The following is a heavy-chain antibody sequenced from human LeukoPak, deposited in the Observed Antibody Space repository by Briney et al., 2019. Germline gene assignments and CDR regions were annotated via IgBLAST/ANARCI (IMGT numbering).Heavy chain of an antibody. D-gene: IGHD6-6*01. J-gene: IGHJ4*02. CDR1: GYSISSDYY. Sequence: SETLSLTCAVSGYSISSDYYWGWIRQPPGKGLEWIGTIYHSGSTYYNPSLKSRVTISVDTSKIPFSLKLSSVTAADTAVYYCARDVAARADYFDYWGQGTLVTVS. CDR2: IYHSGST. V-gene: IGHV4-38-2*02. CDR3: ARDVAARADYFDY.